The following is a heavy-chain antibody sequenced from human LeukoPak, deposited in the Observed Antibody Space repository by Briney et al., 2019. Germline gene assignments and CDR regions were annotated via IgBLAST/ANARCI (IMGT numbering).Heavy chain of an antibody. CDR3: ARVYDVLTGGFDH. J-gene: IGHJ4*02. CDR1: GFTFSNFW. Sequence: GGSLRLSCTASGFTFSNFWMGWVRQAPGKGLEWVSFISSSMISIHYADSVQGRFTISRDNARNILYLQMNSLRAEDTAVYYCARVYDVLTGGFDHWGRGALVTVSS. V-gene: IGHV3-21*01. CDR2: ISSSMISI. D-gene: IGHD3-9*01.